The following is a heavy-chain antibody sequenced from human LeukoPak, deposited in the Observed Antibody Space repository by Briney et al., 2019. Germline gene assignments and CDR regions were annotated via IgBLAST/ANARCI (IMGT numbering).Heavy chain of an antibody. CDR3: ATANYYDSSGYYYEWFDP. CDR2: FDPEDGET. J-gene: IGHJ5*02. Sequence: ASVKVSCKVSGYTLTELSMHWVRQAPGKGLEWMGGFDPEDGETIYAQRFQGRVTMTEDTSTDTAYMELSSLRSEDTAVYYCATANYYDSSGYYYEWFDPWGQGTLVTVSS. D-gene: IGHD3-22*01. V-gene: IGHV1-24*01. CDR1: GYTLTELS.